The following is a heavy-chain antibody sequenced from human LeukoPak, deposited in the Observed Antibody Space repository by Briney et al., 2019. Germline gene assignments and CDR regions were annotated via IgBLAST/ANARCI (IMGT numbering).Heavy chain of an antibody. CDR3: ARDQYDTWSRRGNFDS. Sequence: GGSLRLTCVASGFTFGKYWMSWVRQAPGKGLEWVANIKLDGSEKNYVDSVKGRFTISRDNTKNSLYLQMNSLRAEDTAVFYCARDQYDTWSRRGNFDSWGQGTLVIVSS. CDR1: GFTFGKYW. V-gene: IGHV3-7*03. D-gene: IGHD3/OR15-3a*01. CDR2: IKLDGSEK. J-gene: IGHJ4*02.